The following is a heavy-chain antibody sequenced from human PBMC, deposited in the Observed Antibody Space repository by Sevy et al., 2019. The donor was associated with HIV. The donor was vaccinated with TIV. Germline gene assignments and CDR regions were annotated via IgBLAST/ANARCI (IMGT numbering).Heavy chain of an antibody. D-gene: IGHD3-22*01. CDR3: ANDTESSGYYRGLYMDV. J-gene: IGHJ6*03. CDR1: GFTFDDYA. CDR2: ISWDGGST. Sequence: GGSLRLSCAASGFTFDDYAMHWVRQAPGKGLEWVSLISWDGGSTYYADSVKGRFTISRDNSKNSLYLQMNSLRAEDTALYYCANDTESSGYYRGLYMDVWGKRTTVTVSS. V-gene: IGHV3-43D*04.